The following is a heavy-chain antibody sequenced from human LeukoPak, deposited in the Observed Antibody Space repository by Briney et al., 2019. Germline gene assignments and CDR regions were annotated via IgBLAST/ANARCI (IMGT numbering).Heavy chain of an antibody. CDR2: IYYSGST. V-gene: IGHV4-39*07. J-gene: IGHJ6*03. CDR1: GGSISSSSYY. Sequence: SETLSLTCTASGGSISSSSYYWGWIRQPPGKGLEWIGSIYYSGSTYYNPSLKSRVTISVDTSKNQFSLKLSSVTAADTAVYYCAREEADYYYYYMDVWGKGTTVTVSS. CDR3: AREEADYYYYYMDV.